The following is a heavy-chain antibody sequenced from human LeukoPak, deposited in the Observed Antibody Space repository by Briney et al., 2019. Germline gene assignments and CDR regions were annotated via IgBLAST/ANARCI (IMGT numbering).Heavy chain of an antibody. D-gene: IGHD3-10*01. Sequence: TGGSLRLSCTASGFTFSTCGMTWVRQAPGKGLEWVSSISGNDDGTYYADSVKGRFTISRDNSKNTLCLQMNSLRAEDTAIYYCAKRGPIYSASPGNYFDYWGQGTLVTVSS. CDR2: ISGNDDGT. V-gene: IGHV3-23*01. CDR1: GFTFSTCG. J-gene: IGHJ4*02. CDR3: AKRGPIYSASPGNYFDY.